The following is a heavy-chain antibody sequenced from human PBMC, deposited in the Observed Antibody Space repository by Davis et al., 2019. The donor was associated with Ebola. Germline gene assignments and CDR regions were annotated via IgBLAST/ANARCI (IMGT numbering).Heavy chain of an antibody. D-gene: IGHD2-2*01. CDR2: IFYSGSN. Sequence: MPSETLSLTCAVSGGSIRSTNWWSWVRQPPGKGLEWIGYIFYSGSNNYNPSLESRVTISVDTSKNQLSLKLSSVTAADTAVYYCARGDCSSTSCRFYSYYYMDVWGKGTTVTVSS. CDR3: ARGDCSSTSCRFYSYYYMDV. CDR1: GGSIRSTNW. J-gene: IGHJ6*03. V-gene: IGHV4-4*02.